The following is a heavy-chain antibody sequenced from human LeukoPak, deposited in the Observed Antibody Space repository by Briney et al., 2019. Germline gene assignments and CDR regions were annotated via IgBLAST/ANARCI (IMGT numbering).Heavy chain of an antibody. Sequence: PGGSLRLSCAASGFTFSNAWMSWVRQAPGKGLEWVGRVKSKTDGGTTDYAAPVKGRFTISRDDSKNTLYLQMNSLKTEDTAVYYCTTDLGCSGGSCYSFWGQGTLATVSS. D-gene: IGHD2-15*01. J-gene: IGHJ4*02. CDR2: VKSKTDGGTT. CDR1: GFTFSNAW. CDR3: TTDLGCSGGSCYSF. V-gene: IGHV3-15*01.